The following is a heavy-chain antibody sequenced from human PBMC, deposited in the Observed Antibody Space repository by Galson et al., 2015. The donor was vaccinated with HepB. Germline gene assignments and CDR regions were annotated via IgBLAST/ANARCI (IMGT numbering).Heavy chain of an antibody. CDR1: GYTFTGYY. CDR2: INPNSGGT. V-gene: IGHV1-2*06. D-gene: IGHD2-2*01. Sequence: SVKVSCKASGYTFTGYYMHWVRQAPGQGLEWMGRINPNSGGTNYAQKFQGRVTMTRDTSISTAYMELSRLRSDDTAVYYCARDGPWGIVVVPAGDYWGQGTLVTVSS. J-gene: IGHJ4*02. CDR3: ARDGPWGIVVVPAGDY.